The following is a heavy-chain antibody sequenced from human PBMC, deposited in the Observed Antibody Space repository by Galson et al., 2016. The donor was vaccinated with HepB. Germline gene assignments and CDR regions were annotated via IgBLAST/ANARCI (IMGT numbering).Heavy chain of an antibody. Sequence: SVKVSCKASGYTFSGFYIHWVRQAPGQGLEWMGWINPNSGVTTYAQKFQGRVTMTRDTSISTVYMELSSLRSDDTAMYYCAREAKPYGDIDSWGQGTQVTVSS. CDR2: INPNSGVT. J-gene: IGHJ4*02. CDR1: GYTFSGFY. V-gene: IGHV1-2*02. D-gene: IGHD4-17*01. CDR3: AREAKPYGDIDS.